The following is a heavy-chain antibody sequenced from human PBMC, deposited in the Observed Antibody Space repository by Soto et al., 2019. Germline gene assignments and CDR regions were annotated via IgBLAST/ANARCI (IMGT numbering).Heavy chain of an antibody. CDR1: GFTFSSYW. J-gene: IGHJ6*02. CDR3: ARAIDYYGSGSYDYYGMDV. Sequence: GGSLRLSCAASGFTFSSYWMHWVRQAPGKGLVWVSRINSDGSSTNYADSVKGQFTISRDNAKNTLYLQMNSLRAEDTAVYYCARAIDYYGSGSYDYYGMDVWGQGTTVTVSS. CDR2: INSDGSST. V-gene: IGHV3-74*01. D-gene: IGHD3-10*01.